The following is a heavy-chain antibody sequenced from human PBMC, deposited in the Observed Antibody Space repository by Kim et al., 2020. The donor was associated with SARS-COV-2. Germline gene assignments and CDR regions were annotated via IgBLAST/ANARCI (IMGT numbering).Heavy chain of an antibody. Sequence: YADTVKGQFTIARHNAQNSLYLEMISLQAEDTAVYYCAISPGYSSGSYGYWGQGTLVTVSS. D-gene: IGHD6-19*01. J-gene: IGHJ4*02. CDR3: AISPGYSSGSYGY. V-gene: IGHV3-21*01.